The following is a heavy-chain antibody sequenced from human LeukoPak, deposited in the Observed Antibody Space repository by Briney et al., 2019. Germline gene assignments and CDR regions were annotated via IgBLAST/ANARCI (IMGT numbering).Heavy chain of an antibody. CDR1: GFTFRSYW. CDR2: ITSNGGSA. V-gene: IGHV3-64*04. J-gene: IGHJ6*02. D-gene: IGHD2-8*02. Sequence: GGSLRLSCAASGFTFRSYWMHWVRQAPGKGLEYVSAITSNGGSAYYADSVKGRFTISRDNSRNTLYLQMNSLRDEDAAVYHCTRVQAGRSGLMDVWGRGTTVTVSS. CDR3: TRVQAGRSGLMDV.